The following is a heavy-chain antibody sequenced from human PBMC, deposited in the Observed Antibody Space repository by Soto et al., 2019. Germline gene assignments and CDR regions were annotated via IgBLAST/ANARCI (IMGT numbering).Heavy chain of an antibody. V-gene: IGHV4-39*01. CDR3: ARHLYSSSARFDY. J-gene: IGHJ4*02. CDR2: IYYSGST. D-gene: IGHD6-6*01. Sequence: PSETLSLTCTVSGGSISSSSYYWGWIRQPPGKGLEWIGSIYYSGSTYYNPSLKSRVTISVDTSKNQFSLKLSSVTAADTAVYYCARHLYSSSARFDYWGQGTLVTVSS. CDR1: GGSISSSSYY.